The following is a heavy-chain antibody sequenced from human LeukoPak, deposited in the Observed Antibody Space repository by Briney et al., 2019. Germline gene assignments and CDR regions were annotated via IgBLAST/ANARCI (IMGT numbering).Heavy chain of an antibody. D-gene: IGHD2-15*01. CDR2: INPNSGGT. V-gene: IGHV1-2*02. CDR3: ARESDCSGGSCYLWAFDI. Sequence: ASVKVSCKASGYTFTGYYMHWVRQAPGQGLEWMGWINPNSGGTNYAQKFQGRVTMTRDTSISTAYMELSRLRPDDTAVYYCARESDCSGGSCYLWAFDIWGQGTMVTVSS. J-gene: IGHJ3*02. CDR1: GYTFTGYY.